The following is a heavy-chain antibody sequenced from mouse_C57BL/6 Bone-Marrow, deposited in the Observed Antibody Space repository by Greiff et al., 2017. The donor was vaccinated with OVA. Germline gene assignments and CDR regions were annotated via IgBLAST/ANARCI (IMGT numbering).Heavy chain of an antibody. CDR3: TWGQLGRKAY. Sequence: EVQLQQSGAELVRPGASVKLSCTASGFNIKDDYMHWVKQRPEQGLEWIGWIDPENGDPEYASKFQGKATITADTSSNTAYLQLSSLTSEDTAVYYCTWGQLGRKAYWGQGTLVTVSA. CDR1: GFNIKDDY. J-gene: IGHJ3*01. V-gene: IGHV14-4*01. CDR2: IDPENGDP. D-gene: IGHD4-1*02.